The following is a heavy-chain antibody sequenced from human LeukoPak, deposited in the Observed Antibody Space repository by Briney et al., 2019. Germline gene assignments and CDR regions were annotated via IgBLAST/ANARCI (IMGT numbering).Heavy chain of an antibody. V-gene: IGHV4-38-2*02. CDR2: IYHSGST. J-gene: IGHJ4*02. Sequence: SETLSLTCTVPGYSISSGYYWGWIRQPPGKGLEGFGSIYHSGSTYYNPSLKSRVTISVDTSKNQFSLKLSSVTAADTAVYYCARITSGSVIVSGAFDYWGQGTLVTVSS. CDR1: GYSISSGYY. CDR3: ARITSGSVIVSGAFDY. D-gene: IGHD3-22*01.